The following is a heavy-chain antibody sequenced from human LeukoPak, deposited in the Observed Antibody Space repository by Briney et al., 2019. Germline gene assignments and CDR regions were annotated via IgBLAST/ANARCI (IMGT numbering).Heavy chain of an antibody. CDR2: IYYSGST. D-gene: IGHD4/OR15-4a*01. J-gene: IGHJ4*02. Sequence: PSETLSLTCTVSGGSISSYYWSWIRQPPGKGLEWIGYIYYSGSTNYNPSLKSRVTISVDTSKNQFPLKLSSVTAADTAVYYCARDKGMELAFDYWGQGTLVTVSS. CDR1: GGSISSYY. CDR3: ARDKGMELAFDY. V-gene: IGHV4-59*01.